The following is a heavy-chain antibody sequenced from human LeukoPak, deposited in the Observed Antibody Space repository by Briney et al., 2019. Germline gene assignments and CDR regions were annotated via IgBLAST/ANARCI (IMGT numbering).Heavy chain of an antibody. CDR2: IKSDGSEE. Sequence: GGSLRLSCATSGFIFSSYWMCWVRQAPGKGLEWVANIKSDGSEEYYGDSVRGRFTISRDNAKNSLYLQMNSLRVEDTAVYYCARGDLWLGHWGQGSLVTVSS. D-gene: IGHD3-10*01. CDR3: ARGDLWLGH. J-gene: IGHJ4*02. V-gene: IGHV3-7*01. CDR1: GFIFSSYW.